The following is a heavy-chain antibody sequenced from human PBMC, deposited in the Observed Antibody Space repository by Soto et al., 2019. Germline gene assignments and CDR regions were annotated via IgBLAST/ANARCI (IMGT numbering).Heavy chain of an antibody. CDR1: GYTFTAYY. CDR3: ASRSGFSCHGDRDDCYYGMDA. CDR2: INANTGGT. V-gene: IGHV1-2*02. J-gene: IGHJ6*02. Sequence: QVQLVQSGAEVKKPGASVKVSCKASGYTFTAYYMHWLRQAPGQGLEWLGWINANTGGTNYAQKFQGRVTLTRATSISTAYMELGRVRSDDTAVYYCASRSGFSCHGDRDDCYYGMDAWGQGTTVTVSS. D-gene: IGHD5-12*01.